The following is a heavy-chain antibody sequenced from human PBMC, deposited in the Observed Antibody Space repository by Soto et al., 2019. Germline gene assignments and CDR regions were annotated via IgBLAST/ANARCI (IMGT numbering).Heavy chain of an antibody. CDR1: GFSLTTSGVG. CDR3: AHRVLRTVFGLVTTTAIYFDF. J-gene: IGHJ4*02. V-gene: IGHV2-5*02. D-gene: IGHD3-3*01. Sequence: QITLNESGPTQVKPRQTLTLTCTFSGFSLTTSGVGVGWIRQSPGKAPEWLALIYWDDDKRYNPSLKSRLTITKDTSKNQVVLTMADWDPADTATYYCAHRVLRTVFGLVTTTAIYFDFWGQGTPVAVSS. CDR2: IYWDDDK.